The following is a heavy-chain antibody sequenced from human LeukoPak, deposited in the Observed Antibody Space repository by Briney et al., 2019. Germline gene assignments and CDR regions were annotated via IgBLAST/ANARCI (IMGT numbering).Heavy chain of an antibody. CDR3: ARDQGYYGSGSVFDY. J-gene: IGHJ4*02. CDR1: GGSISSYY. D-gene: IGHD3-10*01. Sequence: SETLSLTCTVSGGSISSYYWSWIRQPPGKGLEWIGYIYYSRSTNYNPSLKSRVTISVDTSKNRFSLKLSSVTAADTAVYYCARDQGYYGSGSVFDYWGQGTLVTVSS. CDR2: IYYSRST. V-gene: IGHV4-59*01.